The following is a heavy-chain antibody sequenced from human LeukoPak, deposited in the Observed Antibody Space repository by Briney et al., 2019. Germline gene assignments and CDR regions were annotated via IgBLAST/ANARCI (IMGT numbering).Heavy chain of an antibody. D-gene: IGHD3-22*01. J-gene: IGHJ4*02. CDR2: IYYSGST. CDR1: GGSISSSSYY. CDR3: ARDLSNYYYDSSGYGPTDY. V-gene: IGHV4-39*07. Sequence: PSETLSLTCTVSGGSISSSSYYWGWIRQPPGKGLEWIGSIYYSGSTYYNPSLKSRVTISVDTSKNQFSLKLSSVTAADTAVYYCARDLSNYYYDSSGYGPTDYWGQGTLVTVSS.